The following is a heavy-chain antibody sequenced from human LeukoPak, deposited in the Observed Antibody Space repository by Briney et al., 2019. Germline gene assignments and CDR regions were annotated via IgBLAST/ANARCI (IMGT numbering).Heavy chain of an antibody. D-gene: IGHD4-17*01. Sequence: SETLSLTCTVSGGSISGYYWSWIRQPPGKGLEWIGYIYYREMTTYNPSFKSRVTISLDTPKNQFSLKLSSVTAADTAVYYCARAYGDYVDSWGQGTLVTVSS. CDR2: IYYREMT. CDR1: GGSISGYY. CDR3: ARAYGDYVDS. V-gene: IGHV4-59*01. J-gene: IGHJ4*02.